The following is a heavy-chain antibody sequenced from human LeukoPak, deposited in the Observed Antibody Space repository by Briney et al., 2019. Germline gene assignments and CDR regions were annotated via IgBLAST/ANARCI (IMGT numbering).Heavy chain of an antibody. D-gene: IGHD1-26*01. Sequence: SETLSLTCTVSGSSISSYYWSWIRQPPGKGLEWIGYIYYSGSTNYNPSLKSRVTISVDTSKNQFSLKLSSVTAADTAVYYCAASSSGSYPYWGQGTLVTVSS. V-gene: IGHV4-59*01. J-gene: IGHJ4*02. CDR3: AASSSGSYPY. CDR2: IYYSGST. CDR1: GSSISSYY.